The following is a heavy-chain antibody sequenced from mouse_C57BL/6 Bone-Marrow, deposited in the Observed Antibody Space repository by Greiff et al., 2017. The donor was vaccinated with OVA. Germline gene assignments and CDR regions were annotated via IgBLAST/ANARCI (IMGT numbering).Heavy chain of an antibody. CDR1: GFTFRDSG. J-gene: IGHJ1*03. V-gene: IGHV5-17*01. CDR3: ARDYGRPSDFDV. Sequence: EVQRVESGGGLVKPGGSLKLSCAASGFTFRDSGMNWVRQAPEKGLEWVAYISSGSSTIYSAETVKGRFTISRDNAKNTLFLQMTRLRSEDTAMYYCARDYGRPSDFDVWGTGTTVTVSS. D-gene: IGHD1-1*01. CDR2: ISSGSSTI.